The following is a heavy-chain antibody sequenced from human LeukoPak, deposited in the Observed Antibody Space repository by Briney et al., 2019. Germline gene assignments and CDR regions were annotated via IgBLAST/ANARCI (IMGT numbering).Heavy chain of an antibody. CDR1: ESIFSIYG. CDR3: AKARGVGYCSGGSCYEIDY. Sequence: GGSLRLSCAASESIFSIYGMHWVRQAPGKGLEWVAFIRYDGSNKYHADSVKGRFTISRDNSKNTLYLQMNSLRAEDTAVYYCAKARGVGYCSGGSCYEIDYWGQGTLVTVSS. CDR2: IRYDGSNK. V-gene: IGHV3-30*02. D-gene: IGHD2-15*01. J-gene: IGHJ4*02.